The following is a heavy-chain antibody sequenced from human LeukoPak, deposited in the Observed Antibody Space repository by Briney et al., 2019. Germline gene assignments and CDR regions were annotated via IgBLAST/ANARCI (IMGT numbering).Heavy chain of an antibody. CDR3: ARVIYCSGGSCYDGAWFDP. J-gene: IGHJ5*02. CDR1: GGSISSYY. V-gene: IGHV4-59*08. CDR2: IYQSGST. Sequence: SETLSLTCTVSGGSISSYYWSWIRQPPGKGLEWIGSIYQSGSTYYNPSLKSRVTISVDTSKNQFSLKLISVTAADPAVYYCARVIYCSGGSCYDGAWFDPWGQGTLVTVSS. D-gene: IGHD2-15*01.